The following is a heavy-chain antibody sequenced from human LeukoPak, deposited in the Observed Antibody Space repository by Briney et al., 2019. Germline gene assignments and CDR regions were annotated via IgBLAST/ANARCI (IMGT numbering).Heavy chain of an antibody. V-gene: IGHV3-48*01. J-gene: IGHJ4*02. CDR3: ARAPVVAGEH. CDR1: GFTFSSYS. D-gene: IGHD6-19*01. Sequence: GGSLRLSCAASGFTFSSYSMNWVRQAPGKGLEWVSYISSSSSTIYYADSVKGRFTISRDNAKNSLYLQMNSLRAEDTAVYYCARAPVVAGEHWGQGTLVTVSS. CDR2: ISSSSSTI.